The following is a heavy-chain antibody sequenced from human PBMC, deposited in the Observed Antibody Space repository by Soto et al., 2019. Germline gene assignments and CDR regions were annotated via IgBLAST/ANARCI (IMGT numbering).Heavy chain of an antibody. Sequence: GGSLRLSCAASGFTFSSYSMNWVRQAPGKGLEWVSYISSSSSTIYYADSVKGRFTISRDNAKNSLYLQMNSLRDEDTAVYYCARGKDYYYGSGRQRPRGPYYYYYGMHVSGPATT. CDR3: ARGKDYYYGSGRQRPRGPYYYYYGMHV. CDR2: ISSSSSTI. V-gene: IGHV3-48*02. D-gene: IGHD3-10*01. J-gene: IGHJ6*02. CDR1: GFTFSSYS.